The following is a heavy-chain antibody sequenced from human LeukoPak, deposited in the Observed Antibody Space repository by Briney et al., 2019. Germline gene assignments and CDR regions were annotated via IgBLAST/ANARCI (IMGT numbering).Heavy chain of an antibody. D-gene: IGHD3-22*01. CDR2: ISSSSYI. CDR3: ASYYYDSSGHDY. V-gene: IGHV3-21*01. J-gene: IGHJ4*02. Sequence: GGSLRLSCAASGFTFSSYSMNWVRQAPGKGLEWVSSISSSSYIYYADSVKGRFTISRDNAKNSLYLQMNSLRAEDTAVYYCASYYYDSSGHDYWGQGTLVTVSS. CDR1: GFTFSSYS.